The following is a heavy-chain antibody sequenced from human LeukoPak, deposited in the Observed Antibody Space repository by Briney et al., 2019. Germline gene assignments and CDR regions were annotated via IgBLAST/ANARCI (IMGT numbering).Heavy chain of an antibody. D-gene: IGHD3-10*01. J-gene: IGHJ4*02. CDR2: IKQDGSEK. V-gene: IGHV3-7*01. CDR3: AREVVRRVRGRYFDY. Sequence: GGSLRLSCAASGFTFSSYWMSWVRQAPGKGLEWVANIKQDGSEKYYVDSVKGRFTISRDNAKNSLYLQMNSLRAEDTAVYYCAREVVRRVRGRYFDYWGQGTLVTVSS. CDR1: GFTFSSYW.